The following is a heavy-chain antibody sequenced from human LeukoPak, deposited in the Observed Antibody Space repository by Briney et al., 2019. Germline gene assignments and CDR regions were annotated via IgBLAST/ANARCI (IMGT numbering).Heavy chain of an antibody. D-gene: IGHD6-19*01. CDR1: GYTFTGYY. J-gene: IGHJ6*03. CDR3: ARASSSGWYYYYYYMDV. CDR2: IIPIFGTA. V-gene: IGHV1-69*06. Sequence: SVKVSCKASGYTFTGYYMHWVRQAPGQGLEWMGGIIPIFGTANYAQKFQGRVTITADKSTSTAYMELSSLRSEDTAVYYCARASSSGWYYYYYYMDVWGKGTTVTVSS.